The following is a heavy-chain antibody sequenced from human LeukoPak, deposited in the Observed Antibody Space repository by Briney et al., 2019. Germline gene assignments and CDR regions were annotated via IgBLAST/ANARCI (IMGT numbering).Heavy chain of an antibody. CDR3: AKGGRGSWAGNTGD. J-gene: IGHJ4*02. V-gene: IGHV3-23*01. CDR1: GFDLSSHG. CDR2: INFNGGRT. D-gene: IGHD3-10*01. Sequence: GGSLRLSCAASGFDLSSHGMNWVRQAPGKGLEWVSTINFNGGRTYYADSVKGRFSVSRDNSKNTLYLQMNSLRVEDTAVYYCAKGGRGSWAGNTGDWGQGTLVSVSS.